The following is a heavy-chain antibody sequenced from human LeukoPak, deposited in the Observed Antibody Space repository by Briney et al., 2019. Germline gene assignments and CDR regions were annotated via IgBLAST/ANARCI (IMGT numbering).Heavy chain of an antibody. CDR1: GYTFTGYY. CDR2: INPNSGGT. Sequence: GASVKVSCKASGYTFTGYYMHWVRQAPGQGLEWMGWINPNSGGTNYAQKFQGRVTMTRDTSISTAYMELSRLRSDDTAVYYCARDGDWSSTSCPRGYYYHYYMDVWGKGTTVTVSS. D-gene: IGHD2-2*01. J-gene: IGHJ6*03. V-gene: IGHV1-2*02. CDR3: ARDGDWSSTSCPRGYYYHYYMDV.